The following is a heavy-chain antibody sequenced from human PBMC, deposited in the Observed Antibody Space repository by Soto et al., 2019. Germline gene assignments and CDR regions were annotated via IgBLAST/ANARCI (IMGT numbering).Heavy chain of an antibody. V-gene: IGHV1-69*13. CDR1: GGTFSSYA. D-gene: IGHD1-1*01. Sequence: GASVKVSCKASGGTFSSYAISWVRQAPGQGLEWMGGIIPIFGTANYAQKFQGRVTITADESTSTAYMELRSLRSDDTAVYYCARPSRTGTLGMDVWGQGTTVTVSS. CDR3: ARPSRTGTLGMDV. J-gene: IGHJ6*02. CDR2: IIPIFGTA.